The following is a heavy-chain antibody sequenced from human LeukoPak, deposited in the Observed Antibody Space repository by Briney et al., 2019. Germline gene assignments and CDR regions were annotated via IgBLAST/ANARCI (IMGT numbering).Heavy chain of an antibody. J-gene: IGHJ4*02. V-gene: IGHV4-34*01. CDR3: ARGQRKTRYSSSWYTTY. CDR1: GRSFSGYY. CDR2: IYHSGST. D-gene: IGHD6-13*01. Sequence: PSETLSLTCAVYGRSFSGYYWSWIRLPPGKGLEWIGEIYHSGSTNYNPSLKSRVTISVDTSKNQFSLKLSSVTAADTAVYYCARGQRKTRYSSSWYTTYWGQGTLVTVSS.